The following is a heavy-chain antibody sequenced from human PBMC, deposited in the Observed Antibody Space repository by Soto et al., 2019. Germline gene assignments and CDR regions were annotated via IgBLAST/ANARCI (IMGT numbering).Heavy chain of an antibody. Sequence: VQLVESGGGLVQPGESLRLSCAASGFTFSSCWMHWIRQAPGKGLVWVSRVSSDGSSTVYANSVKGRLTISRDNAKNTLYLQMNSLSDEDTAVYYCTRGLPNYSSFDSWGQGTLVTVSS. V-gene: IGHV3-74*01. CDR3: TRGLPNYSSFDS. D-gene: IGHD4-4*01. CDR1: GFTFSSCW. CDR2: VSSDGSST. J-gene: IGHJ4*02.